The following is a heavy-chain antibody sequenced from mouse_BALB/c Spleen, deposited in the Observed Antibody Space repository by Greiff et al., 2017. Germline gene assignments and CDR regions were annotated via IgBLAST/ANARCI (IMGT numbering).Heavy chain of an antibody. Sequence: EVHLVVSGGDLVKPGGSLKLSCAASGFTFSSYGMSWVRQTPDKRLEWVATISSGGSYTYYPDSVKGRFTISRDNAKNTLYLQMSSLKSEDTAMYYCARQVVTTALGAMDYWGQGTSVTVSS. V-gene: IGHV5-6*01. CDR3: ARQVVTTALGAMDY. D-gene: IGHD1-2*01. CDR1: GFTFSSYG. J-gene: IGHJ4*01. CDR2: ISSGGSYT.